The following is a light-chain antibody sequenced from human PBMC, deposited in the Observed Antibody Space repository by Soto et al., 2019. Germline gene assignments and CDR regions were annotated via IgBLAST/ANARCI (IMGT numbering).Light chain of an antibody. V-gene: IGKV3D-15*01. J-gene: IGKJ4*01. CDR2: GAS. CDR1: QSVNIY. CDR3: QQYDDWLRLT. Sequence: EIVMTQSPATLSVSPGERATLSCRASQSVNIYLAWYQQKPGQAPRLLIFGASSRATGIPARFSGSGSGTEFNLNISSLQSADFAVYFCQQYDDWLRLTFGGGTKVDIK.